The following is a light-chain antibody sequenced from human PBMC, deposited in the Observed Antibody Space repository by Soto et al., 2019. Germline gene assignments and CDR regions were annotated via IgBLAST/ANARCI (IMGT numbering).Light chain of an antibody. J-gene: IGKJ1*01. CDR2: RAS. Sequence: DIQMTQSPSSLSASVGDRVTISCRASQSISTYLNWYRQKPGTAPRLLIYRASSVKSGVPPRFSGSGSGRDFTLTISSLRPDDIATYFCQQSYSSPPWTFGQGTRVQVK. CDR3: QQSYSSPPWT. CDR1: QSISTY. V-gene: IGKV1-39*01.